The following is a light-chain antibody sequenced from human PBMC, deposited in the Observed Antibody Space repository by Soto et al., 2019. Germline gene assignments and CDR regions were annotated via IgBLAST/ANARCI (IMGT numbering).Light chain of an antibody. CDR2: GAS. CDR3: QQYTNWPSWT. J-gene: IGKJ1*01. Sequence: EIAMTQSPATLSVSPGERASLSCRARQSVSSNLAWYQQKPGQAPRLLIYGASTRATGITARFSGSGPGTEFTLTITSLQSEVLAVHYCQQYTNWPSWTFGQGTKGDIK. CDR1: QSVSSN. V-gene: IGKV3-15*01.